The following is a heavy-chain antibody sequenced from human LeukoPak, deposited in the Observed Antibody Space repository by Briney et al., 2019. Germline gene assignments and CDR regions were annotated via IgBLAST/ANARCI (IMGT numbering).Heavy chain of an antibody. Sequence: GGSLRLSCAASGFTFSSYSMNWVRQAPGKGLEWVSSISSSSSYIYYADSVKGRFTISRDNAKNSLYLQMNSLRAEDTAVYYCASPSPYYDFWSGSDGMDVWGQGTTVTVPS. J-gene: IGHJ6*02. V-gene: IGHV3-21*01. CDR1: GFTFSSYS. CDR2: ISSSSSYI. CDR3: ASPSPYYDFWSGSDGMDV. D-gene: IGHD3-3*01.